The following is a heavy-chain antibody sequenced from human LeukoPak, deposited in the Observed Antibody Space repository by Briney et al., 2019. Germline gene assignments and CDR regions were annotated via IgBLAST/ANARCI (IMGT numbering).Heavy chain of an antibody. CDR1: GGTFSSYA. CDR3: ATHSSSSGYFDY. V-gene: IGHV1-69*05. D-gene: IGHD6-6*01. Sequence: SVKVSCKASGGTFSSYAISWVRQAPGQGLEWMGGIIPIFGTANYAQKFQGRVTITTDESTSTAYMELSSLRSEDTAAYYCATHSSSSGYFDYWGQGTLVTVSS. J-gene: IGHJ4*02. CDR2: IIPIFGTA.